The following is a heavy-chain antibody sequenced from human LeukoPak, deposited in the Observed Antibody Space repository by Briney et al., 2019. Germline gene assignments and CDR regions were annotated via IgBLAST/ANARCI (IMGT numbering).Heavy chain of an antibody. D-gene: IGHD3-16*01. CDR3: ARDWGKGDY. CDR1: GFTFSSSN. CDR2: IWYDGSNK. Sequence: PGGSLRLSCAASGFTFSSSNMHWVRQAPGKGLEWVSLIWYDGSNKYYADSVKGRFTISRDNSKNTLYLQMNSLRAEDTAVYYCARDWGKGDYWGQGTLVTVSS. V-gene: IGHV3-33*08. J-gene: IGHJ4*02.